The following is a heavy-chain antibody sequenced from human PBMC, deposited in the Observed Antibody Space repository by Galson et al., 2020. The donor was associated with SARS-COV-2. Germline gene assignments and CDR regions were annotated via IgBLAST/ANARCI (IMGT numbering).Heavy chain of an antibody. D-gene: IGHD5-12*01. Sequence: ASVKVSCKASGYTFTSYGISWVRQAPGQGLEWMGWISAYNGNTNYAQKLQGRVTMTTDTSTSTAYMELRSLRSDDTAVYYCARMVATFDFRYYFYYMDVWGKGTTVTVSS. CDR3: ARMVATFDFRYYFYYMDV. CDR2: ISAYNGNT. V-gene: IGHV1-18*04. CDR1: GYTFTSYG. J-gene: IGHJ6*03.